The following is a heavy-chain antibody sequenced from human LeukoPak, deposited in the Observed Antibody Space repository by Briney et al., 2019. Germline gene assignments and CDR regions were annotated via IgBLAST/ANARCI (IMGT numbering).Heavy chain of an antibody. CDR1: GYTFTSYG. Sequence: GASVKVSCKASGYTFTSYGISWVRQAPGQGLQWMVWISAYNGNTNYAQKLQGRVTMTTDTSTSTAYMELRSLRSDDTAVYYCAVTYYYDSSGYYPQGNWFDPWGQGTLVTVSS. D-gene: IGHD3-22*01. CDR2: ISAYNGNT. J-gene: IGHJ5*02. V-gene: IGHV1-18*01. CDR3: AVTYYYDSSGYYPQGNWFDP.